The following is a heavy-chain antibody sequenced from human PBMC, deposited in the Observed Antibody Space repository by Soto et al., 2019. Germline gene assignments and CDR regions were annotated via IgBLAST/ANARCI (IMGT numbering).Heavy chain of an antibody. V-gene: IGHV6-1*01. D-gene: IGHD1-7*01. CDR3: ARGKVRTRDAFDI. CDR1: GDSASSNSAA. Sequence: PSQTLSLTCGISGDSASSNSAAWNWIRQSPSRGLEWLGRTYYRSEWHSDYAVSVKSRISINPDTSKNQFSLQLNSVTPEDTAVYYCARGKVRTRDAFDIWGQGTMVTVSS. CDR2: TYYRSEWHS. J-gene: IGHJ3*02.